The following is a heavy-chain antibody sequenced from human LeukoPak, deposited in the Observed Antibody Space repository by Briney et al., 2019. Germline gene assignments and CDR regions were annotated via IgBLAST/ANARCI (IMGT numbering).Heavy chain of an antibody. V-gene: IGHV4-4*09. CDR1: GGSISSYY. Sequence: SETLSLTCTVSGGSISSYYWCWIRQPPGKGLEWIGYIYTSGSTNYNPSLKSRVTISVDTSKNQFSLKLSSVTAADTAVYYCARSREGDGFRYFDYWGQGTLVTVSS. J-gene: IGHJ4*02. CDR3: ARSREGDGFRYFDY. D-gene: IGHD5-24*01. CDR2: IYTSGST.